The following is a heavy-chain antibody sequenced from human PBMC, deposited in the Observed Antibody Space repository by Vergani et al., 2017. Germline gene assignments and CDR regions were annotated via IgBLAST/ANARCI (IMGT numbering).Heavy chain of an antibody. CDR1: GFTFSSYS. J-gene: IGHJ6*02. CDR3: ARDTAGGMDV. Sequence: EVQLVESGGGLVKPGGSLRLSCAASGFTFSSYSMNWVRQAPGKGPEWVSSISSSSSYIYYADSVKGRFTISRDNAKNSLYLQMNSLRAEDTAVYYCARDTAGGMDVWGQGTTVTVSS. CDR2: ISSSSSYI. V-gene: IGHV3-21*01. D-gene: IGHD5-18*01.